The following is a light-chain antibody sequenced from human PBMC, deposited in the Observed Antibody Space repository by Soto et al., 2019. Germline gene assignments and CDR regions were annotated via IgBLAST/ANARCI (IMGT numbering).Light chain of an antibody. CDR3: DSWDNSLSVVL. Sequence: QSVLTQPPSVSAAPGQRVTISCSGSSSNIGSNYVSWYQQLPGTAPKLLIYDNYKRPSGIPDRFSGSTSGTSATLAIAGLQTGDEADYDCDSWDNSLSVVLFGGGTKVTVL. CDR2: DNY. J-gene: IGLJ2*01. V-gene: IGLV1-51*01. CDR1: SSNIGSNY.